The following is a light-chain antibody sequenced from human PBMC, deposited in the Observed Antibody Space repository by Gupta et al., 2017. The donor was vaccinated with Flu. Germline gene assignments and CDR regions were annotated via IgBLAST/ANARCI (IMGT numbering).Light chain of an antibody. V-gene: IGKV1-39*01. J-gene: IGKJ4*01. CDR2: AAS. Sequence: GDRVTITCRASQSISSYVDWFQQKAGKAPKLLIYAASRWQSGIPARFSGSGSGTDFTLTISSLQPEDFAIYYCQQSYSSPRAFGGGTKVEIK. CDR1: QSISSY. CDR3: QQSYSSPRA.